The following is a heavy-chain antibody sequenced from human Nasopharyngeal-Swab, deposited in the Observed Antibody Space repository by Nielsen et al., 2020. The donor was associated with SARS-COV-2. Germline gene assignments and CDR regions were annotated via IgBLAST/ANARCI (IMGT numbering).Heavy chain of an antibody. CDR2: IYYSGST. CDR3: ARDQTGYSYGSRGMDV. Sequence: SETLSLTCTVSGGSISSYYWSWIRQPPGKGLEWIGYIYYSGSTNYNPSLKSRVTISVDTSKNQFSLKLSSVTAEDTAVYYCARDQTGYSYGSRGMDVWGQGTTVTVSS. D-gene: IGHD5-18*01. V-gene: IGHV4-59*01. CDR1: GGSISSYY. J-gene: IGHJ6*02.